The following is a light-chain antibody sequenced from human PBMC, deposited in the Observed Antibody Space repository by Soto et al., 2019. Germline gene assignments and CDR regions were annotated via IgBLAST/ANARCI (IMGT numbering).Light chain of an antibody. CDR3: HQRSNWPPMWT. V-gene: IGKV3-11*01. Sequence: ENVLTQSPATLSLSPGERATLSCRASQSVSSYLAWYQQKPGQAPRLLIYDTSNRATGIPARFSGSGSGTDFTLTISSLEPEDFAVYYCHQRSNWPPMWTFGQGTKVEIK. CDR2: DTS. CDR1: QSVSSY. J-gene: IGKJ1*01.